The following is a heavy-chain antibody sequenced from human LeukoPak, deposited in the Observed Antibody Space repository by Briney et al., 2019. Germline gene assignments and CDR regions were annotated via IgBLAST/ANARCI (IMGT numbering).Heavy chain of an antibody. V-gene: IGHV3-30*03. D-gene: IGHD2-15*01. CDR3: AQMGGHCSGGSCYGAFDT. CDR2: ISYDGTSK. CDR1: GFSFKSFG. J-gene: IGHJ3*02. Sequence: PGGSLRLSCAASGFSFKSFGMHWVRQAPGKGLEWVAVISYDGTSKYYADSVKGRFTISRDNSKNTLYLQMNSLRAEDTAVYYCAQMGGHCSGGSCYGAFDTWGQGTMVTVFS.